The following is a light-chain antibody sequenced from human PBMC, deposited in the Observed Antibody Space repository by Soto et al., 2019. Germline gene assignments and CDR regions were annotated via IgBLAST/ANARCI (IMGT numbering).Light chain of an antibody. CDR2: GAS. V-gene: IGKV3-20*01. CDR1: ESVDSSF. Sequence: EIVLTQSPGTLSLSPGERATLSCRASESVDSSFLGWYQQKPGQSPRLFIYGASSRASGIPDRFSGSGSGTDFTLTINGLDPEDFAVYYCQQYGTVPWTFGQGTKVEIK. CDR3: QQYGTVPWT. J-gene: IGKJ1*01.